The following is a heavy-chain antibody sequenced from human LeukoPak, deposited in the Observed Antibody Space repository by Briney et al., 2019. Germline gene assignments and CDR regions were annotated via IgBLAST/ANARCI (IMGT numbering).Heavy chain of an antibody. D-gene: IGHD3-10*01. CDR3: ARAVTYYYGSGRPAHFDY. CDR2: INPNSGGT. V-gene: IGHV1-2*02. J-gene: IGHJ4*02. CDR1: GYTFTGYY. Sequence: ASVKVSCKASGYTFTGYYMHRVRQAPGQGLEWMGWINPNSGGTNYAQKFQGRVTMTRDTSISTAYMELSRLRSDDTAVYYCARAVTYYYGSGRPAHFDYWGQGTLVTVSS.